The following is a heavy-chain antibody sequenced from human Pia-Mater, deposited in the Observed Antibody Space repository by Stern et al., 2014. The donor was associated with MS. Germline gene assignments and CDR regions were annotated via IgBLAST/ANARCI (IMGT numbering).Heavy chain of an antibody. D-gene: IGHD2-15*01. CDR1: GFTFSSYG. CDR2: IWHDGSNK. Sequence: QVQLVESGGGVVQPGRSLRLSCAASGFTFSSYGMHWVRQAPGKGLEWVAVIWHDGSNKYYADSVKGRFTISRDNSKNTLYLQMNSLRAEDTAVYYCARDPLYCSGGSCYSGTAMVSFDYWGQGTLVTVSS. J-gene: IGHJ4*02. V-gene: IGHV3-33*01. CDR3: ARDPLYCSGGSCYSGTAMVSFDY.